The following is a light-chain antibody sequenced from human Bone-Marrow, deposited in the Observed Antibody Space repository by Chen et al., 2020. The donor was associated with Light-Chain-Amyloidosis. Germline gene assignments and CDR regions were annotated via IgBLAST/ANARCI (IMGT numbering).Light chain of an antibody. Sequence: QSVLTQPPSASGTPGQRVTISCSGSGSNIGNNYVYWYQQLPGTAPKLLTYRDIQRPSWVPDRFSGSNSGTSASLATSGLRSEDEAVYYCAASDDILSAVFGGGTKLTVL. CDR1: GSNIGNNY. CDR2: RDI. CDR3: AASDDILSAV. V-gene: IGLV1-47*01. J-gene: IGLJ2*01.